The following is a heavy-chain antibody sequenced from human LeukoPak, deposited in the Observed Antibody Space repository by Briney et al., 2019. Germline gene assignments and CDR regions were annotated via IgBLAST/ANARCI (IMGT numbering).Heavy chain of an antibody. Sequence: GGSLRLPCAASGFTFSSYSMNWVRQAPGKGLEWVSSISSSSSYIYYADSVKGRFTISRDNAKNSLYLQMNSLRAEDTAVYYCARDLDGERESFYYMDVWGKGTTVTVSS. CDR2: ISSSSSYI. J-gene: IGHJ6*03. CDR3: ARDLDGERESFYYMDV. CDR1: GFTFSSYS. D-gene: IGHD1-1*01. V-gene: IGHV3-21*01.